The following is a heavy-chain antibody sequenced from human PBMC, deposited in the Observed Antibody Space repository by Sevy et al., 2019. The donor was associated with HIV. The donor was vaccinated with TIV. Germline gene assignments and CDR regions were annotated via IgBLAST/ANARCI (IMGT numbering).Heavy chain of an antibody. CDR2: IYYSGST. CDR3: ARHCQWELLRLAYFDY. CDR1: GGSISSSSYY. J-gene: IGHJ4*02. D-gene: IGHD1-26*01. Sequence: SETLSLTCTVSGGSISSSSYYWGWIRQPPGKGLEWIGSIYYSGSTYYNPSLKSRVTISVDTSKNQFSLKLSSVTAADTAEYYCARHCQWELLRLAYFDYWGQGTLVTVSS. V-gene: IGHV4-39*01.